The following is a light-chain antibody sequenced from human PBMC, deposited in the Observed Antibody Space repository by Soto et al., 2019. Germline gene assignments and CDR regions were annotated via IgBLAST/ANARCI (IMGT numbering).Light chain of an antibody. J-gene: IGKJ1*01. CDR2: DTS. V-gene: IGKV3-20*01. CDR3: QQYAGSPWT. Sequence: EMRLTQSPGTLSLSAGERDTLSCRASQSVSSSYLVWSQQNPGQAPKLLIYDTSSRATGIPDRFSGSGSGTDFTLTISRLQPEDVAVYYCQQYAGSPWTFGQGTMVDIK. CDR1: QSVSSSY.